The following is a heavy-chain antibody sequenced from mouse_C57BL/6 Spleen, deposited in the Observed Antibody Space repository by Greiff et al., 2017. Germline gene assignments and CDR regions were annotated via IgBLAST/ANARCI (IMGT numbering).Heavy chain of an antibody. CDR2: IDPSDSYT. CDR3: ARRGLLMDY. D-gene: IGHD3-3*01. V-gene: IGHV1-50*01. J-gene: IGHJ4*01. Sequence: VQLQQSGAELVKPGASVKLSCKASGYTFTSYWMQWVKQRPGQGLEWIGEIDPSDSYTNYNQKFKGKATLTVDTSSSTAYMQLSSLTSEDSAVYYCARRGLLMDYWGQGTSVTVSS. CDR1: GYTFTSYW.